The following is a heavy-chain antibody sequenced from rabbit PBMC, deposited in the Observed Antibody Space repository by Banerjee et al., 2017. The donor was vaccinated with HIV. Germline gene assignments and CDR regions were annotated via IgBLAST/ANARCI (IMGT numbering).Heavy chain of an antibody. CDR2: IDPIFGST. V-gene: IGHV1S39*01. CDR1: GFDFNSYG. CDR3: ARERTDYGSAGYAL. J-gene: IGHJ4*01. D-gene: IGHD5-1*01. Sequence: QEQLVESGGGLVQPGGSLKLSCTVSGFDFNSYGVSWVRQAPGKGLEWIGYIDPIFGSTYYASWVNGRFTISRPSSPTVTLQMTSLTAADTATYFCARERTDYGSAGYALWGPGTLVTVS.